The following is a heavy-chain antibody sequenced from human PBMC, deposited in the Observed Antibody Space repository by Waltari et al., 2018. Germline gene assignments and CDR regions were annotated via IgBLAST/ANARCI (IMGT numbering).Heavy chain of an antibody. Sequence: QLQLQQSGTGLVKHSESLSLTCAVSGDSMSERDWWSWVRQPPGKGLEWVGQILRSGKSNYNPSLESRVTLSIDTSNKQFSLRLPSATAADTAVYYCARDRGRGLYLDSWGQGTLVTVSP. D-gene: IGHD2-15*01. CDR1: GDSMSERDW. V-gene: IGHV4-4*02. CDR3: ARDRGRGLYLDS. CDR2: ILRSGKS. J-gene: IGHJ4*02.